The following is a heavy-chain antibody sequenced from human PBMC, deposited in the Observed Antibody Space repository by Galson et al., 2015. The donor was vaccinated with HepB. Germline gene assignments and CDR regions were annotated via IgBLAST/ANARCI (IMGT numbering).Heavy chain of an antibody. Sequence: SLRLSCAASGFTFSDFGMHWVRQAPGKGLEWVSGISYDGRNKYYADNVKDRFTISRDNSKNTVYLQMNSLKADDTAVYFCARDRGAVGALDYWGQGTLVTVSP. CDR1: GFTFSDFG. CDR2: ISYDGRNK. V-gene: IGHV3-30*03. D-gene: IGHD1-26*01. CDR3: ARDRGAVGALDY. J-gene: IGHJ4*02.